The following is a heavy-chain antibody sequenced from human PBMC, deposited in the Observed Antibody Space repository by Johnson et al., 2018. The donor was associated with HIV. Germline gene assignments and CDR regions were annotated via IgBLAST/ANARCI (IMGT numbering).Heavy chain of an antibody. D-gene: IGHD3-16*01. CDR2: IKSKTDGGTT. CDR1: GFTFSNAW. V-gene: IGHV3-15*01. Sequence: EVQLVESGGGVVQPGRSLRLSCAASGFTFSNAWMSWVRQAPGKGLEWVGRIKSKTDGGTTDYAAPVKGRFTISRDDSKNTLYLQMNSLKTEDTAVYYCTTDRIVVIPIGAFDVWGQGTTVTV. CDR3: TTDRIVVIPIGAFDV. J-gene: IGHJ3*01.